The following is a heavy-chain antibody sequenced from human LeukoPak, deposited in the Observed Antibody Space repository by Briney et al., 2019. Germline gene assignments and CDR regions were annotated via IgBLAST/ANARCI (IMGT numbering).Heavy chain of an antibody. J-gene: IGHJ4*02. D-gene: IGHD3-3*01. CDR1: GFTFSSYG. V-gene: IGHV3-30*02. CDR2: IRYDGSNK. Sequence: GGSLRPSCAASGFTFSSYGMHWVPQAPGKELEWVAFIRYDGSNKYYADSVKGRFTISRDNSKNTLYLQMNSLRAEDTAVYYCAKDPGGYDFWSGYYIDYWGQGTLVTVSS. CDR3: AKDPGGYDFWSGYYIDY.